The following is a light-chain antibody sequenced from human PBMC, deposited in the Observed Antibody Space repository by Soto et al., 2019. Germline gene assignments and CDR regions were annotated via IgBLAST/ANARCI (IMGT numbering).Light chain of an antibody. CDR3: SSYTGSDNWV. V-gene: IGLV2-8*01. Sequence: QSALTQPPSASGSPGQSVAISCTGTSSDVGAYDYVSWYQQHPGKAPQLIIFQVSNRPSGVPDRFSGSKSGNTASLTVSGLQAEDEANYYCSSYTGSDNWVFGGGTQLTVL. CDR2: QVS. J-gene: IGLJ7*01. CDR1: SSDVGAYDY.